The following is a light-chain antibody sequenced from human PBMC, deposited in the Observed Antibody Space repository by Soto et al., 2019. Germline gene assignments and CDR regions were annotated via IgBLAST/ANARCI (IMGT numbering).Light chain of an antibody. CDR2: AVN. J-gene: IGLJ1*01. CDR1: SSDVGGYKY. CDR3: SSYAGSNNYV. V-gene: IGLV2-8*01. Sequence: QSVLSQASSASGSPGQSVTITCTGTSSDVGGYKYGAWYQQYPGKAPKLMIYAVNKRPSGVPDRFSGSKSGNTASLTVSGLQAEDEADYYCSSYAGSNNYVFGTGTKVTVL.